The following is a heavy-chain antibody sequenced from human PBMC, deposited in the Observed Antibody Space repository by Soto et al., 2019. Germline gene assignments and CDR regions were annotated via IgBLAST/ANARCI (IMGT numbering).Heavy chain of an antibody. V-gene: IGHV1-69*01. Sequence: QVQLVQSGAEVKKPGSSVKVSCKASGGTFNTYNINWVRQAPGQGLEWMGGILPIFGTTNYAQRFQGRVTIPADHDTSTAYIDVSSLSSEHTAVYYCARHESGVSYSYYCGIDVWGRGTTV. J-gene: IGHJ6*02. CDR3: ARHESGVSYSYYCGIDV. D-gene: IGHD7-27*01. CDR1: GGTFNTYN. CDR2: ILPIFGTT.